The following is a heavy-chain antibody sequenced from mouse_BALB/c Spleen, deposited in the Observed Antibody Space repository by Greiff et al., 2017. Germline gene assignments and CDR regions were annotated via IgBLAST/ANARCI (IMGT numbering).Heavy chain of an antibody. Sequence: DVKLVESGGGLVKPGGSLKLSCAASGFTFSSYAMSWVRQTPEKRLEWVASISSGGSTYYPDSVKGRFTISRDNARNILYLQMSSLRSEDTAMYYCARGLITTVVFDYWGQGTTLTVSS. CDR3: ARGLITTVVFDY. V-gene: IGHV5-6-5*01. CDR1: GFTFSSYA. J-gene: IGHJ2*01. D-gene: IGHD1-1*01. CDR2: ISSGGST.